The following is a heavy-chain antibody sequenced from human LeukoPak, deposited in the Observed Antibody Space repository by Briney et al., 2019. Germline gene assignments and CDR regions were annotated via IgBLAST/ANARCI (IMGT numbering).Heavy chain of an antibody. J-gene: IGHJ6*02. Sequence: GGSLRLSCAASGFTFSSYGMHWVRQAPGKGLEWVAVIWYDGSNKYYADSVEGRFTISRDNSKNTLYLQMNSLRAEDTAVYYCARESMIPYGMDVWGQGTTVTVSS. V-gene: IGHV3-33*01. CDR1: GFTFSSYG. CDR2: IWYDGSNK. CDR3: ARESMIPYGMDV. D-gene: IGHD3-22*01.